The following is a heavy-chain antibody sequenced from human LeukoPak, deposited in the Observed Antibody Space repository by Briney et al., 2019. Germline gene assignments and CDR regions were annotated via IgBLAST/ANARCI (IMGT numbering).Heavy chain of an antibody. CDR3: ARGNFIVVGPFDY. D-gene: IGHD3-22*01. Sequence: PGGSLRLSCAASGFTFSSYAMSWVRQAPGKGLEWVSAISGSGGSTYYADSVKGRFTISRDNSKNTLYLQMNSLRAEDTAVYYCARGNFIVVGPFDYWGQGTLVTVSS. CDR2: ISGSGGST. J-gene: IGHJ4*02. CDR1: GFTFSSYA. V-gene: IGHV3-23*01.